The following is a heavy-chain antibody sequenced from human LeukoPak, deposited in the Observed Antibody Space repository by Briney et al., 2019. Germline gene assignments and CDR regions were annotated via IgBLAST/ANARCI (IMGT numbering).Heavy chain of an antibody. CDR3: ARDAIAARPVHAFDI. J-gene: IGHJ3*02. D-gene: IGHD6-6*01. V-gene: IGHV4-59*12. CDR2: IYYSGST. CDR1: GGSISSYY. Sequence: PSETLSLTCTVSGGSISSYYWSWIRQPPGKGLEWIGYIYYSGSTNYNPSLKSRVTISVDTSKNQFSLKLSSVTAADTAVYYCARDAIAARPVHAFDIWGQGTMVTVSS.